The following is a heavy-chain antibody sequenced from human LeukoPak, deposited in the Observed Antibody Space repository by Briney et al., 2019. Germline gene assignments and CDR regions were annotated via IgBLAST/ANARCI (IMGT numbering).Heavy chain of an antibody. V-gene: IGHV3-9*01. CDR2: ISWNSGSI. CDR1: GFTFSSYS. CDR3: AKGYSYGSYYFDY. Sequence: PGGSLRLSCAASGFTFSSYSMNWVRQAPGKGLEWVSGISWNSGSIGYADSVRGRFTISRDNAKNSLYLQMNSLRAEDTALYYCAKGYSYGSYYFDYWGQGTLVTVSS. J-gene: IGHJ4*02. D-gene: IGHD5-18*01.